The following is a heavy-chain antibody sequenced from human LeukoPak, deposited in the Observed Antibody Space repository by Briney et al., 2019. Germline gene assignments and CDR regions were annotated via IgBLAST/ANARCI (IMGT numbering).Heavy chain of an antibody. Sequence: PSETLSLTCAVYGGSFSGYYWSWIRQPPGKGLEWIGEINHSGSTNYNPSLKSRVTISVDTSKNQFSLKLSSVTAADTAVYYCARPALQLRFLEWLEDYYMDVWGKGTTVTVSS. CDR1: GGSFSGYY. CDR2: INHSGST. D-gene: IGHD3-3*01. J-gene: IGHJ6*03. CDR3: ARPALQLRFLEWLEDYYMDV. V-gene: IGHV4-34*01.